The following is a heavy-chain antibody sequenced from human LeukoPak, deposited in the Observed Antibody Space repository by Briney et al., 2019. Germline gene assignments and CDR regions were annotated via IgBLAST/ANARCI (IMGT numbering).Heavy chain of an antibody. CDR2: INPNSGGT. Sequence: ASVKVSCKASGYTFTSYDINWVRQAPGQGLEWMGWINPNSGGTNYAQKFQGRVTMTRDTSISTAYMELSRLRSDDTAVYYCARVGCSSTSCYTDRFDPWGQGTLVTVSS. CDR1: GYTFTSYD. D-gene: IGHD2-2*02. CDR3: ARVGCSSTSCYTDRFDP. J-gene: IGHJ5*02. V-gene: IGHV1-2*02.